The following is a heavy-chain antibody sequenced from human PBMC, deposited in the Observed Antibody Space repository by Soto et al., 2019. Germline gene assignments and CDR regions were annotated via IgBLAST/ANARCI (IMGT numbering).Heavy chain of an antibody. CDR1: GGSISSSSYY. J-gene: IGHJ4*02. CDR3: ARHEINSSSWYFRPVQEKVGFEF. Sequence: PSETLSLTCTVSGGSISSSSYYWGWIRQPPGKGLEWIGSIYYSGSTYYNPSLKSRVTISVDTSKNQFSLKLSSVTAADTAVYYCARHEINSSSWYFRPVQEKVGFEFWGQGALVTVSS. D-gene: IGHD6-13*01. CDR2: IYYSGST. V-gene: IGHV4-39*01.